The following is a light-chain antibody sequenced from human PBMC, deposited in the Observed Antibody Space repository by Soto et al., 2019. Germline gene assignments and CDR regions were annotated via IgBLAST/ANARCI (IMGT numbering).Light chain of an antibody. CDR1: QGISTY. CDR3: QQSYSTTWT. J-gene: IGKJ1*01. CDR2: AAS. Sequence: DIQMTQSPSSLSASVGDRVTITCRASQGISTYLNWYQQKPGKAPKLLIYAASSLQSGVPSRSSGSGSETDFTLTISSLQPEHFATYSCQQSYSTTWTFGQGTKVDTK. V-gene: IGKV1-39*01.